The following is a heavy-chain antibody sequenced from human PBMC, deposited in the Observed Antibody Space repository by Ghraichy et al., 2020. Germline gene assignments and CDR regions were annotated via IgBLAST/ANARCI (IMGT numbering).Heavy chain of an antibody. CDR1: GESVSSLGAS. V-gene: IGHV6-1*01. CDR2: TYYRSQWFY. D-gene: IGHD5-24*01. Sequence: SQTLSLTCVISGESVSSLGASWTWIRQSPSRGLEWLGRTYYRSQWFYEYAVSVQSRITIAPDISKNQFSLQLNSVTPEDTAVYFCVRGNYNFDYWGQGTLVTVSS. J-gene: IGHJ4*02. CDR3: VRGNYNFDY.